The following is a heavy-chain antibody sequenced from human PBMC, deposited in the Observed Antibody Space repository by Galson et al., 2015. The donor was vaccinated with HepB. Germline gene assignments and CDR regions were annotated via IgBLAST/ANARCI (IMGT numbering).Heavy chain of an antibody. CDR1: GYTFASHH. CDR2: MKSSDDRP. Sequence: SVKVSCKASGYTFASHHMQWVRQAPGQGLEWMGIMKSSDDRPTYAQKFQGRITMTRDMSTSTAYMELRALKSEDTAVYYCARDYEWATDYWGQGTLVTVSS. J-gene: IGHJ4*02. CDR3: ARDYEWATDY. V-gene: IGHV1-46*01. D-gene: IGHD1-26*01.